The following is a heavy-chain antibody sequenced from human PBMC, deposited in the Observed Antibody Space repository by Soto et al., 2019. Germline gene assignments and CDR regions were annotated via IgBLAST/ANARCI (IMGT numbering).Heavy chain of an antibody. V-gene: IGHV4-30-4*01. CDR1: GGSISSGDYY. D-gene: IGHD4-17*01. CDR3: ASVDYGDYGAFDI. Sequence: QVQLQESGPGLVKPSQTLSLTCTVSGGSISSGDYYWSWIRQPPGKGLEWIGYIYYSGSTYYNPSLKSRVTISVDTSKNQFSLKLRSVTAADKAVYYCASVDYGDYGAFDIWGQGTMVTVSS. J-gene: IGHJ3*02. CDR2: IYYSGST.